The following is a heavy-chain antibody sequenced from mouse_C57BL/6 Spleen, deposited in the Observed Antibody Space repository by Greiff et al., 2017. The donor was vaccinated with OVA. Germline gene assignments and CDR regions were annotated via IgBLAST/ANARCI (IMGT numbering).Heavy chain of an antibody. Sequence: VKLMESGPELVKPGASVKISCKASGYAFSSSWMNWVKQRPGKGLEWIGRIYPGDGDTNYNGKFKGKATLTADKSSSTAYMQLRSLTSEDSAVYFCARSDSSGYVLFDYWGQGTTLTVSS. D-gene: IGHD3-2*02. J-gene: IGHJ2*01. CDR3: ARSDSSGYVLFDY. CDR1: GYAFSSSW. V-gene: IGHV1-82*01. CDR2: IYPGDGDT.